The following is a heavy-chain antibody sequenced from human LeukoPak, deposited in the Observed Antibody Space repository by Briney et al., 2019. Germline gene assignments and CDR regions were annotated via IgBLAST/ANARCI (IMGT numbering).Heavy chain of an antibody. J-gene: IGHJ4*02. Sequence: GGSLRLSCAASGFTFSSYAMHWVRQAPGKGLEWVAVISYDGSNKYYADSVKGRFTISRDNSKNTLYLQMNRLRAEDTAVYYCASIDYSTSYWGQGTLVTVSS. V-gene: IGHV3-30*04. CDR2: ISYDGSNK. D-gene: IGHD4-11*01. CDR1: GFTFSSYA. CDR3: ASIDYSTSY.